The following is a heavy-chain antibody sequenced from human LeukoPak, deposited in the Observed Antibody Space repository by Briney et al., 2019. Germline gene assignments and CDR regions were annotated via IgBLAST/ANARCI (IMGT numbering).Heavy chain of an antibody. D-gene: IGHD2-15*01. CDR3: ARSPGGGFDI. CDR1: GGSISNYY. CDR2: IYYSGMT. J-gene: IGHJ3*02. V-gene: IGHV4-59*01. Sequence: SETLTLTCTVSGGSISNYYGGWIRQTPGKGLELIGYIYYSGMTNYNPSLKSRVSISVDTSKKQFSLKLSSVTAADTAVYYCARSPGGGFDIWGQGTMVTVSS.